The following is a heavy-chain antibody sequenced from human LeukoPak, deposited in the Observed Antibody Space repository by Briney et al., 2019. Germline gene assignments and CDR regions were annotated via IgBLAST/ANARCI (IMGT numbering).Heavy chain of an antibody. V-gene: IGHV3-21*01. J-gene: IGHJ4*02. CDR1: GFTFSSYS. D-gene: IGHD2-15*01. Sequence: GGSLRLSCAASGFTFSSYSMNWVRQAPGKGLEWVSSISSSSGYIYYADSVKGRFTISRDNAKNSLYLQMNSLRAEDTAVYYCASSPRYCSGGSCYSTPFDYWGQGTLVTVSS. CDR2: ISSSSGYI. CDR3: ASSPRYCSGGSCYSTPFDY.